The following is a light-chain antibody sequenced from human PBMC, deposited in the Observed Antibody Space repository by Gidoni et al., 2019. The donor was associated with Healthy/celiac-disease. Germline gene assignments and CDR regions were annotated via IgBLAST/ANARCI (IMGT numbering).Light chain of an antibody. CDR3: QQRSNWPPKT. CDR1: QSVSSY. J-gene: IGKJ4*01. V-gene: IGKV3-11*01. CDR2: DAP. Sequence: EIVLTHSPATLSLSPGERATLSCRASQSVSSYLAWYQQKPGQAPRLLIYDAPNRATGIPARFSGSGSGTDFTLTISSLEPEDFAVYYCQQRSNWPPKTFGGGTKVEIK.